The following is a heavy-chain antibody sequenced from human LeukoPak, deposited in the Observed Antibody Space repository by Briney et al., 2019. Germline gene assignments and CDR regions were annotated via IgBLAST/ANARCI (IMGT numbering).Heavy chain of an antibody. CDR3: ARGGYSYGNFDY. CDR1: GFTFSSYW. Sequence: PGGSLRLSCAASGFTFSSYWMTWVRRAPGKGLEWVANIKQDGSERYYADSVKGRFTISRDNAKNSLYLEMNSLRVEDTAVYYCARGGYSYGNFDYWGQGTLVTVSS. J-gene: IGHJ4*02. D-gene: IGHD5-18*01. CDR2: IKQDGSER. V-gene: IGHV3-7*03.